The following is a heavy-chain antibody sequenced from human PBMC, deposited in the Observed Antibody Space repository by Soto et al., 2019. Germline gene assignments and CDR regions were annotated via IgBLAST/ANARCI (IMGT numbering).Heavy chain of an antibody. CDR1: GGSFSGYY. J-gene: IGHJ4*02. CDR3: ARGLIDSSGGYYFDY. V-gene: IGHV4-34*01. Sequence: QVQLQQWGAGLLKPSETLSLTCAVYGGSFSGYYWSWLRQPPGKGLEWIGEINHSGSTNYNPSLKSRVNISVDKSKNQFSLKLSSATAADTAVYYCARGLIDSSGGYYFDYWVQGTLVTVSS. D-gene: IGHD6-19*01. CDR2: INHSGST.